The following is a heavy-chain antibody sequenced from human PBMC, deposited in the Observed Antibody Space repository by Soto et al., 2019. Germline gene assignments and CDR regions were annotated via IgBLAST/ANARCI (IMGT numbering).Heavy chain of an antibody. D-gene: IGHD3-9*01. V-gene: IGHV1-18*01. CDR3: ARGSPRXDILTGSRSDYGMDV. CDR2: ISAYNGNT. CDR1: GYTFTSYG. J-gene: IGHJ6*02. Sequence: ASVKVSCKASGYTFTSYGISWVRQAPGQGLEWMGWISAYNGNTNYAQKLQGRVTMTTDTSTSTAYMELRSLRSDDTAVYYCARGSPRXDILTGSRSDYGMDVWGQGTTVTVSS.